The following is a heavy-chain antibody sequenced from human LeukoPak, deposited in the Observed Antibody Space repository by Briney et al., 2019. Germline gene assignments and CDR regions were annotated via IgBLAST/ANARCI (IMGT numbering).Heavy chain of an antibody. CDR3: ARTYCGGDCRGYYYSYYMDV. D-gene: IGHD2-21*02. V-gene: IGHV4-34*01. Sequence: SETLSLTCAVYGGSFSDYYWSWIRQSPGKGLEWIGEINHSGTTHYNPSLKSRITISVDTSKNQFSLRLSSVTAADTAVYYCARTYCGGDCRGYYYSYYMDVWGKGTTVTISS. CDR2: INHSGTT. CDR1: GGSFSDYY. J-gene: IGHJ6*03.